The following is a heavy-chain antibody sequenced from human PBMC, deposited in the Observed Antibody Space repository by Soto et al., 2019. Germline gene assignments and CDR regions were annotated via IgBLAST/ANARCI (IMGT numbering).Heavy chain of an antibody. CDR2: IYYSGSA. Sequence: LSLTCTVSGASVSRGGYFWSWIRQHPGQGLEWLGYIYYSGSAYYNPSLKSRVTISVDTSKNYFSLKLSSVTAADTAVYYCARLGYYDFWSGSYGHYYYGMDVWGQGTTVTVSS. J-gene: IGHJ6*02. V-gene: IGHV4-31*03. D-gene: IGHD3-3*01. CDR3: ARLGYYDFWSGSYGHYYYGMDV. CDR1: GASVSRGGYF.